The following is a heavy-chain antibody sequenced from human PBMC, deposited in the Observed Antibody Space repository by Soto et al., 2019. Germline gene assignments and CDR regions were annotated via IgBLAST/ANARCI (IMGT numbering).Heavy chain of an antibody. Sequence: QVQLVQSETEVKKPGASVKVSCKASGYTFTSYDIIWVRQATGQGLEWMGWMNPNSGNTGYAQSFQGRVTMTRNTSTSTAYMDLSSLTSEDTAVYYCCVTSDYDFWSGYYCVYWGQGTLVTVSS. CDR3: CVTSDYDFWSGYYCVY. D-gene: IGHD3-3*01. V-gene: IGHV1-8*01. J-gene: IGHJ4*02. CDR2: MNPNSGNT. CDR1: GYTFTSYD.